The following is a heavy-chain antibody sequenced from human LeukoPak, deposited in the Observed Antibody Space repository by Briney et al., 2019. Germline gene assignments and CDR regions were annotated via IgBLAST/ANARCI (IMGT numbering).Heavy chain of an antibody. Sequence: WASVKVSCKASGYTFTSYYMHWVRQAPGQGLEWMGIINPSGGSTSYAQKFQGRVTMTRDMSTSTVYMELSSLRSEDTAVYYCARSRAIDYGDYTPNFDYWGQGTLVIVS. V-gene: IGHV1-46*01. D-gene: IGHD4-17*01. CDR3: ARSRAIDYGDYTPNFDY. J-gene: IGHJ4*02. CDR1: GYTFTSYY. CDR2: INPSGGST.